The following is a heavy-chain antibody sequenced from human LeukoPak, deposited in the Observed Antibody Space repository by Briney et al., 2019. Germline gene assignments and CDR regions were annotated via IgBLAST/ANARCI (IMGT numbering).Heavy chain of an antibody. CDR3: ARVVTATFDY. CDR2: ISYDGSNK. D-gene: IGHD2-21*02. CDR1: GFTFSSYA. V-gene: IGHV3-30-3*01. Sequence: GRSLRLSCAASGFTFSSYAMHWVRQAPGKGLEWVAVISYDGSNKYYADSVKGRFTISRDNSKNTLYLQMNSLRAEDTAVYYCARVVTATFDYWGQGTLVTVSS. J-gene: IGHJ4*02.